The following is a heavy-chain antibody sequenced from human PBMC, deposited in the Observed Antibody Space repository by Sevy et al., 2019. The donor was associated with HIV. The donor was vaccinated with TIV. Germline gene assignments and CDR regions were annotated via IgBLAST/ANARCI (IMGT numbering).Heavy chain of an antibody. CDR2: IYYSGST. Sequence: SQTFSLTCTVSGGSVSSGSYYWSWIRQPPGKGLEWIGYIYYSGSTNYNPSLKSRVTISVDTSKNQFSLKLSSVTAADTAVYYCARVGSSSWYYFDYWGQGTLVTVSS. J-gene: IGHJ4*02. CDR1: GGSVSSGSYY. V-gene: IGHV4-61*01. CDR3: ARVGSSSWYYFDY. D-gene: IGHD6-13*01.